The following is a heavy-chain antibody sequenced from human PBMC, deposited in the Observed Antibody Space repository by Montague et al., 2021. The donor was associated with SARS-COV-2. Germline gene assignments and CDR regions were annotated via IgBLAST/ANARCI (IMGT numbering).Heavy chain of an antibody. J-gene: IGHJ6*02. Sequence: TLSLTCSVSGDSLSSGSYYWSWIRQPAGEGLEWIGHIYRGGSPNYNPSLKSRVTISGDMSKNQFSLNVSSVTAADTAVYYCTRDPITGTTGTIYNYYGMDVWGQGTTVTVSS. D-gene: IGHD1-20*01. CDR2: IYRGGSP. CDR1: GDSLSSGSYY. CDR3: TRDPITGTTGTIYNYYGMDV. V-gene: IGHV4-61*09.